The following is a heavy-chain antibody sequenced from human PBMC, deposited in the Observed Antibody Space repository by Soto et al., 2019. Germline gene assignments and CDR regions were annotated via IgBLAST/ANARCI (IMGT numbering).Heavy chain of an antibody. Sequence: GGSLRLSCAASGFTFSSYWMSWVRQAPGKGLEWVANIKQDGSEKYYVDSVKGRFTISRDNAENSLYLQMNSLRAEDTAVYYCASPGPLSKRFLEWYGMDVWGQGTTVTVSS. CDR2: IKQDGSEK. J-gene: IGHJ6*02. CDR3: ASPGPLSKRFLEWYGMDV. V-gene: IGHV3-7*01. CDR1: GFTFSSYW. D-gene: IGHD3-3*01.